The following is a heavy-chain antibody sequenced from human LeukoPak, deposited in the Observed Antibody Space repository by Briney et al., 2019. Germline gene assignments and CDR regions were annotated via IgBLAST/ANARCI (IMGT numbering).Heavy chain of an antibody. J-gene: IGHJ4*02. CDR1: GFTFSSSG. Sequence: GRSLRLSCAASGFTFSSSGMHWVGQAPGKGLEWVAVIWYDGSNKYYADSVEGRFTISRDNSKNTLYLQMNSLRAEDTAVYYCARDRETWYFDFWGQGTLVTVSS. V-gene: IGHV3-33*08. CDR3: ARDRETWYFDF. CDR2: IWYDGSNK.